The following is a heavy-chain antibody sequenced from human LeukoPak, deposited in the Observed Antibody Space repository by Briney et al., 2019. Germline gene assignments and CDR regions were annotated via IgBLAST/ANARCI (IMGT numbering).Heavy chain of an antibody. CDR2: MNPNSGNT. J-gene: IGHJ6*03. CDR1: GYTFSSYD. Sequence: ASVKVSCKASGYTFSSYDVSWVRQATGQGLEWMGWMNPNSGNTGYAQKFQGRVTIIRNTSISTAYMELSSLRSEDTAVYYCARAAGGTRNYYMDVWGKGTTVTVSS. D-gene: IGHD3-16*01. V-gene: IGHV1-8*01. CDR3: ARAAGGTRNYYMDV.